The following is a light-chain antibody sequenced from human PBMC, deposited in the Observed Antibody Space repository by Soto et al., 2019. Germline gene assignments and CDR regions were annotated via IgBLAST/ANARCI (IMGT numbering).Light chain of an antibody. Sequence: EIVLTQSPGTLSLSPGERATLSFRVSQSVSSSYLAWYQQKPGQAPRLLIYGASIRATGIPDRFSGSVSGTDFTLTISRLEPEDFAVYYCQQYGGSPLITFGGGTKVDIK. J-gene: IGKJ4*01. V-gene: IGKV3-20*01. CDR3: QQYGGSPLIT. CDR1: QSVSSSY. CDR2: GAS.